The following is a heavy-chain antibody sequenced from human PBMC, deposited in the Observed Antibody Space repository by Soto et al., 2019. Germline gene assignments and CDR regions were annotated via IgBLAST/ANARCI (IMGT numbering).Heavy chain of an antibody. CDR3: ARAGRATVGDYMDV. Sequence: EVQRVESGGGLVQPGGSLRLSCAASGFTVSSNYMSWVREAPGKGLEGVSVIYSGGSTYYADSVKGRFTISRHNSKSTVYLEMNSLRAEDTAVYYCARAGRATVGDYMDVWGKGTMVTVSS. V-gene: IGHV3-53*04. D-gene: IGHD4-17*01. J-gene: IGHJ6*03. CDR1: GFTVSSNY. CDR2: IYSGGST.